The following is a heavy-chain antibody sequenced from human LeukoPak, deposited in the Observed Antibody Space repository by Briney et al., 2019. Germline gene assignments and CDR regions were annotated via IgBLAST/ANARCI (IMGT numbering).Heavy chain of an antibody. CDR2: TRNKANSYTT. CDR3: ARSSGSYYVGYYFDY. Sequence: PWGSLRLSCAASGFTFSDHYMDWVRQAPGKGLERVGRTRNKANSYTTEYAASVKGRFTISRDDSKNSLYLQMNSLKTEDTAVYYCARSSGSYYVGYYFDYWGQGTLVTVSS. J-gene: IGHJ4*02. V-gene: IGHV3-72*01. CDR1: GFTFSDHY. D-gene: IGHD1-26*01.